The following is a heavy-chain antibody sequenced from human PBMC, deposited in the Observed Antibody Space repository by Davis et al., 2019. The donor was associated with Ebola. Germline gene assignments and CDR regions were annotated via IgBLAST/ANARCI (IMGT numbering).Heavy chain of an antibody. Sequence: GESLKISCKGSGYSFTSYWIGWVRQMPGKGLEWMGIIYPGDSDTRYSPSFQGQVTISADKSISTAYLQWSSLKASDTAMYYCARSSGSITIFGVVTPDAFDIWGQGTMVTVSS. CDR1: GYSFTSYW. CDR3: ARSSGSITIFGVVTPDAFDI. CDR2: IYPGDSDT. D-gene: IGHD3-3*01. V-gene: IGHV5-51*01. J-gene: IGHJ3*02.